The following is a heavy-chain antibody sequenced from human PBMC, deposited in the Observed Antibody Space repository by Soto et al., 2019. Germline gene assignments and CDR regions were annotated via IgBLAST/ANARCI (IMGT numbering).Heavy chain of an antibody. CDR3: VRGGRAFDA. J-gene: IGHJ5*02. CDR2: IYHSGST. Sequence: QVQLQESGPGLVKASETLSLTCSVSGVSISTSGQYWSWIRQYPGKGLEWIGYIYHSGSTYYNPSLKSRVIMSVDTSQHQFSLNLNSVTAADTAVYYCVRGGRAFDAWGQGTLVTVSS. CDR1: GVSISTSGQY. D-gene: IGHD1-26*01. V-gene: IGHV4-31*02.